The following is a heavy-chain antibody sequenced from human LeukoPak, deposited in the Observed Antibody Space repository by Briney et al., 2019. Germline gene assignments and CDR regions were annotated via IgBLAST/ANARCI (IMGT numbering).Heavy chain of an antibody. J-gene: IGHJ4*02. CDR3: AKDKINYGDLDY. D-gene: IGHD4-17*01. V-gene: IGHV3-23*01. CDR1: GFTLSSYA. CDR2: ISGSGGST. Sequence: GGSLRLSCAASGFTLSSYAMSWVRQAAGKGLEWVSAISGSGGSTYYADSVKGRFTVSRDDSKNTLYLQMNSLRAEDTAVYYCAKDKINYGDLDYWGQGTLVTVSS.